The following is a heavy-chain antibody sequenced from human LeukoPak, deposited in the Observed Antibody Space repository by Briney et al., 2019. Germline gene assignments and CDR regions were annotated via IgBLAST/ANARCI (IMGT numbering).Heavy chain of an antibody. CDR1: GFTFTNFE. Sequence: GGSLRLSCAASGFTFTNFEMNWVRQAPGKGLEWVSYISYSGSTTSYADSVKGRFTISRDNAKNSLYLQMNSLRAEDTAVYYCAGAGPPAFDPWGQGTLVTVSS. J-gene: IGHJ5*02. V-gene: IGHV3-48*03. CDR2: ISYSGSTT. CDR3: AGAGPPAFDP.